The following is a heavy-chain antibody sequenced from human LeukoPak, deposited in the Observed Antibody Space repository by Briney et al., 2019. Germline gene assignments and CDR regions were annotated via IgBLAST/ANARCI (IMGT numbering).Heavy chain of an antibody. CDR3: AREQWLGSFYYYYYGLDV. Sequence: GASVKVSCKASGCTFISYGISWVRQAPGQGLEWMGWISGYTGNTNYAQNLQGRVTMTTDTSTSTAYMELRSLRSDDTAVYYCAREQWLGSFYYYYYGLDVWGQGTTVTVSS. V-gene: IGHV1-18*04. CDR2: ISGYTGNT. CDR1: GCTFISYG. D-gene: IGHD6-19*01. J-gene: IGHJ6*02.